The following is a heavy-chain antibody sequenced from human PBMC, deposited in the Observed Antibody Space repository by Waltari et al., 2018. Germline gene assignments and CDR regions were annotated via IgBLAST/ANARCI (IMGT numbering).Heavy chain of an antibody. CDR3: ARPRRDGYMRDAFAY. CDR1: GDSISGYF. V-gene: IGHV4-59*12. Sequence: QVQLQESGPGLVKPSETLSLTCTVSGDSISGYFWSWIRQPPGKGLEWIGYIYHSGSTNYSPSLKSRVTMSIDTSKNQVSLKLSSLTAADTAVYYCARPRRDGYMRDAFAYWGRGTMVTVSS. CDR2: IYHSGST. D-gene: IGHD5-12*01. J-gene: IGHJ3*01.